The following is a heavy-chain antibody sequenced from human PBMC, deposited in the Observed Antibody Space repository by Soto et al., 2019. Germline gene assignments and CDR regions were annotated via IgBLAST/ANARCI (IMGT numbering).Heavy chain of an antibody. CDR1: GGSFSGYY. Sequence: SETLSLTCAVYGGSFSGYYWSWIRQPPGKGLEWIGEINHSGSTNYNPSLKSRVTISVDTSKNQFSLKLSSVTAADTAVYYCASGCCSSSYYYYGMDVWGQGTTVTVSS. CDR3: ASGCCSSSYYYYGMDV. CDR2: INHSGST. J-gene: IGHJ6*02. V-gene: IGHV4-34*01. D-gene: IGHD6-13*01.